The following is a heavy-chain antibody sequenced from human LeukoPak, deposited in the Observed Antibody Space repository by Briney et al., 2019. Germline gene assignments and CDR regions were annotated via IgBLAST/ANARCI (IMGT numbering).Heavy chain of an antibody. CDR2: INLNGGST. D-gene: IGHD2-15*01. V-gene: IGHV3-20*04. J-gene: IGHJ4*02. CDR3: AGYCNGGDCSSVDY. CDR1: GFTFDDYG. Sequence: GGSLRLSCAASGFTFDDYGMSWVRQAPGKGLEWVSGINLNGGSTGYADSVKSRFTISRDNAKNSLFLQMNSLRAEDTAVYYCAGYCNGGDCSSVDYWGQGTLVTVSS.